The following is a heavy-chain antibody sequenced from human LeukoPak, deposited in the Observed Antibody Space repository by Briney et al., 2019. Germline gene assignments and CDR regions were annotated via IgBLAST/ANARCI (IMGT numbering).Heavy chain of an antibody. D-gene: IGHD6-6*01. CDR2: ISCSGGTT. CDR1: GFTFSSYA. CDR3: AIVVAARQGTIDP. Sequence: GGPLRLSCAASGFTFSSYAMSWVRQAPGKGLEGVSAISCSGGTTYYADSVKGRFTIPRQNSKITLYVQMNSLRAEDTDVYYCAIVVAARQGTIDPWGQGTLVTISS. V-gene: IGHV3-23*01. J-gene: IGHJ5*02.